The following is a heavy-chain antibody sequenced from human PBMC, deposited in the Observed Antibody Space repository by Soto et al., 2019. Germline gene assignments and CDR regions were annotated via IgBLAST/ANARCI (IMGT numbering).Heavy chain of an antibody. CDR1: GGTFSSYA. J-gene: IGHJ5*02. CDR3: ARDCISTSCSFSTTWTPHNNWFDP. D-gene: IGHD2-2*01. CDR2: IIPIFGTA. Sequence: QVQLVQSGAEVKKPGSSVKVSCKASGGTFSSYAISWVRQAPGQGLEWMGGIIPIFGTANYAQKFQGRVTITADESTSTAYMELSSLRSEDTAVYYCARDCISTSCSFSTTWTPHNNWFDPWGQGTLVTVSS. V-gene: IGHV1-69*12.